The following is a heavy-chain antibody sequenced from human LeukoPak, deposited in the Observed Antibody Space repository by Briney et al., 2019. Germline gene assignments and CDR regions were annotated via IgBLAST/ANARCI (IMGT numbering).Heavy chain of an antibody. D-gene: IGHD4-17*01. Sequence: VASVEVSCKASGYTFTGYYMHWVRQAPGQGLEWMGWINPNSGDTNYAQKFQGRVTMTRDTSISTAYMELSRLRSDDTAVYYCARDGARDAFDIWGQGTMVTVSS. V-gene: IGHV1-2*02. J-gene: IGHJ3*02. CDR3: ARDGARDAFDI. CDR2: INPNSGDT. CDR1: GYTFTGYY.